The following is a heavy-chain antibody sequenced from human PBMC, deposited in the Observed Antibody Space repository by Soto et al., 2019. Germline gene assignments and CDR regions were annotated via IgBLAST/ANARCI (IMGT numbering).Heavy chain of an antibody. Sequence: VQLVQSGGEVKRPGASVNVSCKSSGYSFISYGISWVRKAPGQGLELMGWISGYNGNTKYAQKIQGRVTMTTDTSTSTVYMELRSLRSDDTAVYFCARDQWTLDHSRGWYGDWGQGTLATVSS. CDR2: ISGYNGNT. V-gene: IGHV1-18*04. CDR3: ARDQWTLDHSRGWYGD. J-gene: IGHJ4*02. CDR1: GYSFISYG. D-gene: IGHD6-19*01.